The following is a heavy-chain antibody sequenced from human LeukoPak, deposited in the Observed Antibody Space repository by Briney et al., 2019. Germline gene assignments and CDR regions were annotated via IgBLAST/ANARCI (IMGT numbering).Heavy chain of an antibody. CDR2: INHSGST. D-gene: IGHD4-23*01. V-gene: IGHV4-34*01. CDR1: GGSFSGYY. CDR3: ARTRLRWSIFDY. Sequence: PSETLSLTCAVYGGSFSGYYWSWIRQPPGKGLEWIGEINHSGSTNYNPSLKSRVTISVDTSKNQFSLKLSSVTAADTAVYYCARTRLRWSIFDYWGQGTLVTVSS. J-gene: IGHJ4*02.